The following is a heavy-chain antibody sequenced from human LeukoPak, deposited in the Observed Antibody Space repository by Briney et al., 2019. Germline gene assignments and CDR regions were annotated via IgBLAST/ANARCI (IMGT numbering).Heavy chain of an antibody. Sequence: SETLSLTCTVSGGSISSYYWSWIRQPPGKGLEWIGYIYYSGSTNYNPSLKSRVTISVDTSKNQFSLKLSSVTAADTAVYYCARRAAAAGSDGGYYFDYWGQGTLVTVSS. CDR3: ARRAAAAGSDGGYYFDY. J-gene: IGHJ4*02. CDR2: IYYSGST. CDR1: GGSISSYY. D-gene: IGHD6-13*01. V-gene: IGHV4-59*08.